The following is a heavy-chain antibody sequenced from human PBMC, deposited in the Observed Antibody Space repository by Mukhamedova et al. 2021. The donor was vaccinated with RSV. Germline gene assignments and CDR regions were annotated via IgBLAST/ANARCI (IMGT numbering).Heavy chain of an antibody. V-gene: IGHV3-49*02. CDR2: GGTT. Sequence: GGTTEYAASVKGRFTMSRDDSKDIAYLQMNSLKTEDTAVYYCTRGLGTAIIAVLDYWGRGTLVTVSS. CDR3: TRGLGTAIIAVLDY. J-gene: IGHJ4*02. D-gene: IGHD2-21*02.